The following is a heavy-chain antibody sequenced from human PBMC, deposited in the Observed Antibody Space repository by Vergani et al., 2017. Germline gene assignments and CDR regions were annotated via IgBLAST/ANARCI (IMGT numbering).Heavy chain of an antibody. V-gene: IGHV4-34*01. CDR1: GGSFSGYY. CDR3: ARGAGSYSSFDY. J-gene: IGHJ4*02. CDR2: INHSGST. Sequence: QVQLQPWGAGLLKPSETLSLTCAVYGGSFSGYYWSWIRQPPGKGLEWIGEINHSGSTNYNPSLKSRVTISVDTSKNKFSLKLSSVTAADTAVYYCARGAGSYSSFDYWGQGTLVTVSS. D-gene: IGHD1-26*01.